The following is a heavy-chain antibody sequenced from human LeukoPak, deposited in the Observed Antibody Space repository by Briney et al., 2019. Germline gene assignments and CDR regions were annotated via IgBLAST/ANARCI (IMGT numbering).Heavy chain of an antibody. CDR1: VDSVSSDSAA. J-gene: IGHJ3*02. Sequence: SQTLSLTFAISVDSVSSDSAAWNWIRQSPSRGLEWLGSTYYRSKLYNGYAVSVKSLITINPDKSKNQFSLQLNSVTPEDTAVYCCAREVEHNSWCIDIWGQGTMVTVSS. D-gene: IGHD6-13*01. CDR3: AREVEHNSWCIDI. CDR2: TYYRSKLYN. V-gene: IGHV6-1*01.